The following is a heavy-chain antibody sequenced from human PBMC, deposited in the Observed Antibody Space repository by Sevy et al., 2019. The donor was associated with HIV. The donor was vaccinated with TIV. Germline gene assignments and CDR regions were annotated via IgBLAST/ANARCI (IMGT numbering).Heavy chain of an antibody. CDR3: ARDQSSGYYTYYYYGMDV. V-gene: IGHV3-7*01. CDR1: GFTFSSYW. J-gene: IGHJ6*02. Sequence: GGSLRLSCAASGFTFSSYWMSWVRQAPGKGLEWVANIKQDGSEKYYVDSVKGRFTISRDNAKNSLYLQMNSLRAEDTAVYYCARDQSSGYYTYYYYGMDVWGQWTTVTVSS. D-gene: IGHD3-3*01. CDR2: IKQDGSEK.